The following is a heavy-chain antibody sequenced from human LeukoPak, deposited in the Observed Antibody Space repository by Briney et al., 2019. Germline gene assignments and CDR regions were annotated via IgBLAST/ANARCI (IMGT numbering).Heavy chain of an antibody. CDR3: ARWTGVYFVY. CDR1: GYNLNGHH. CDR2: INPNSGGT. J-gene: IGHJ4*02. D-gene: IGHD3-10*01. Sequence: ASMKVSCKASGYNLNGHHFPLVGTAPWLRPEWMGWINPNSGGTNYAQKFQGRVTMTRDTSISTAYMELSRLRSDDTAVYYCARWTGVYFVYWGQGTLVTVSS. V-gene: IGHV1-2*02.